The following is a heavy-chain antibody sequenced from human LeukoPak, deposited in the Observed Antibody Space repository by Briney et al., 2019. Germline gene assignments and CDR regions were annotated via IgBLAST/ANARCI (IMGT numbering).Heavy chain of an antibody. V-gene: IGHV1-2*02. Sequence: ASVKVSCKASGYTFTDYYMHWVRQAPGQGLEWMGWINANRGGANYAQRFQGRVTMTRDTSITTAYMELSRLKSDDTAVYYCARRYCSSTSCYNFDYWGQGTLVTVSS. CDR2: INANRGGA. CDR1: GYTFTDYY. CDR3: ARRYCSSTSCYNFDY. D-gene: IGHD2-2*01. J-gene: IGHJ4*02.